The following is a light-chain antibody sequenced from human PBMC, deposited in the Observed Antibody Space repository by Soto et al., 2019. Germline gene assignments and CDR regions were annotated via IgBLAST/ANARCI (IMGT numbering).Light chain of an antibody. Sequence: EIVLTQSPGTLSLSPGERATLSCRASQSVRSNLAWYQQKAGQAPRLVIYDASTRATGIPDRFSASGSGTDFTLTISRLEPEDFAVYFCQQYASAPLTFCQGTKVDIK. CDR3: QQYASAPLT. CDR1: QSVRSN. J-gene: IGKJ1*01. CDR2: DAS. V-gene: IGKV3-20*01.